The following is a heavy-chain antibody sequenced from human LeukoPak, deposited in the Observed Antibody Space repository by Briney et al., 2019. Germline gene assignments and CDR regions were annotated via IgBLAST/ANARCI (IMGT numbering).Heavy chain of an antibody. Sequence: SVKVSCKASGGTFSSYAISWVRQAPGQGLEWMGGIIPIFGTANYAQKFQGRVTITADESTSTAYMELSSLRSEDTAVYYCASLSPGLLATSKGTIDYWGQGTLVTVSS. V-gene: IGHV1-69*13. J-gene: IGHJ4*02. D-gene: IGHD2/OR15-2a*01. CDR3: ASLSPGLLATSKGTIDY. CDR2: IIPIFGTA. CDR1: GGTFSSYA.